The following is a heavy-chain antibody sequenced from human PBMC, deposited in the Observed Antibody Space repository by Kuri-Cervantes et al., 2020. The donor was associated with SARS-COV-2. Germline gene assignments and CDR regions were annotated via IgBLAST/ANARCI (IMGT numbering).Heavy chain of an antibody. CDR2: ISSSSSYI. D-gene: IGHD2-2*02. J-gene: IGHJ4*02. V-gene: IGHV3-21*06. Sequence: GGSLRLSCAASGFTFSSYSMNWVRQAPGKGLEWVSSISSSSSYIYYADSVKGRFTISRDNAKNSLYLQMNSLRAEDTAVYYCARVGAAAIEGFDYWGQGTLVTVSS. CDR1: GFTFSSYS. CDR3: ARVGAAAIEGFDY.